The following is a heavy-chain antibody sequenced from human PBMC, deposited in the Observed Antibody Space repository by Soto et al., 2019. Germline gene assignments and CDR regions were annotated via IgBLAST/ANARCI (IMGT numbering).Heavy chain of an antibody. Sequence: SETLSLTCAVYGGSFSGYYWSWIRQPPGKGLEWIGEINHSGSTNYNPSLKSRVTISVDTSKNQFSLKLSSVTAADTAVYYCARGRTPDLGYCSGGSCYSAWFDPWGQGTLVTVSS. CDR2: INHSGST. D-gene: IGHD2-15*01. CDR3: ARGRTPDLGYCSGGSCYSAWFDP. J-gene: IGHJ5*02. CDR1: GGSFSGYY. V-gene: IGHV4-34*01.